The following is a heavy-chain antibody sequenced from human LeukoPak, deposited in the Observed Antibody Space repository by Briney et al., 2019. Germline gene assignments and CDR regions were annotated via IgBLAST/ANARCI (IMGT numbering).Heavy chain of an antibody. CDR1: GGSISSGVYY. V-gene: IGHV4-61*02. J-gene: IGHJ6*03. Sequence: SETLSLTCTVSGGSISSGVYYWSWIRQPAGKGLEWIGRIYTSGSTNYNPSLKSRVTISVGTSKNQFSLKLSSVTTADTAVYYCARVEEGYGSGRRGNFYYYYMDVWGKGTTVTISS. D-gene: IGHD3-10*01. CDR3: ARVEEGYGSGRRGNFYYYYMDV. CDR2: IYTSGST.